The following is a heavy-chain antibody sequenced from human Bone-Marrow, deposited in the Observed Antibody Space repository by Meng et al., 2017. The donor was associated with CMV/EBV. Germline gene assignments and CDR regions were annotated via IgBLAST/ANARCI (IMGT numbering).Heavy chain of an antibody. CDR2: IRSKAYGGTT. J-gene: IGHJ3*02. D-gene: IGHD1-14*01. Sequence: GESLKISCTASGFTFGDYAMSWVRQAPGKGLEWVGFIRSKAYGGTTEYAASVKGRFTISRDDSKSIAYLQMNSLKTEDTAVYYCTRGTRGGGGRFDNAFDIWGQGKMVTVSS. V-gene: IGHV3-49*04. CDR3: TRGTRGGGGRFDNAFDI. CDR1: GFTFGDYA.